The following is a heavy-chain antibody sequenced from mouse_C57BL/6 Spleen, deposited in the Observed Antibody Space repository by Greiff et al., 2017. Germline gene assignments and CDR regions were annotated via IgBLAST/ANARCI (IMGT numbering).Heavy chain of an antibody. Sequence: DVKLVESGGGLVKPGGSLKLSCAASGFTFSSYAMSWVRQTPEKRLEWVATISDGGSYTYYPDNVKGRFTISRDNAKNNLYLHMSHLKSEDTAMYYCAGDGYLDYWGQGTTLTVSS. J-gene: IGHJ2*01. CDR2: ISDGGSYT. CDR1: GFTFSSYA. V-gene: IGHV5-4*01. CDR3: AGDGYLDY.